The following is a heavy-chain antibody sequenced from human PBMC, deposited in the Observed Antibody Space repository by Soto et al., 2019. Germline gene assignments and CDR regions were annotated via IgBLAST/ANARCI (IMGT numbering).Heavy chain of an antibody. CDR3: ARDSRATVTSGSAWYFDL. D-gene: IGHD4-17*01. CDR2: ISYDGGSE. CDR1: GFTLSTSA. Sequence: PGGSLRLSCAASGFTLSTSAMHWVRQDPGKGLEWVAVISYDGGSEYYADSVKGRFTVSRDNSKNTLFLQMNSLRPEDTAIYSCARDSRATVTSGSAWYFDLWGRGTLVTVSS. J-gene: IGHJ2*01. V-gene: IGHV3-30-3*01.